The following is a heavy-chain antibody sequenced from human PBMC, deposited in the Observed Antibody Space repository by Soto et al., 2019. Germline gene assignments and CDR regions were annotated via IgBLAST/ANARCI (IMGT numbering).Heavy chain of an antibody. Sequence: VQLVESGGGLVKPGGSLRLSCAASGFTFSSYSMNWVRQAPGKGLEWVSSISSSSSYIYYADSVKGRFTISRDNAKNSLYLQMNSLRAEDTAVYYCARGGFGAAYYYYGMDVWGQGTTVTVSS. V-gene: IGHV3-21*01. J-gene: IGHJ6*02. CDR2: ISSSSSYI. D-gene: IGHD3-10*01. CDR1: GFTFSSYS. CDR3: ARGGFGAAYYYYGMDV.